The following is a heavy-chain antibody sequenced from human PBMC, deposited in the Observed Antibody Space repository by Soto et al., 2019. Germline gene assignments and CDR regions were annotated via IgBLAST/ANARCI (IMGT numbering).Heavy chain of an antibody. J-gene: IGHJ6*02. D-gene: IGHD3-3*01. CDR3: AVARFLEWLFQKYYYYYGMDV. CDR2: IIPIFGTA. V-gene: IGHV1-69*13. CDR1: GGTFSSYA. Sequence: SVKVSCKASGGTFSSYAISWVRQAPGQGLEWMGGIIPIFGTANYAQKFQGRVTITADESTSTAYMELSSLRSEDTAVYYCAVARFLEWLFQKYYYYYGMDVWGQGITVTVSS.